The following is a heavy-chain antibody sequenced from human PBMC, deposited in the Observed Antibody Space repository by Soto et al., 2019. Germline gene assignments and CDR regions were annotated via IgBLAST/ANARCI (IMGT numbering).Heavy chain of an antibody. D-gene: IGHD5-18*01. V-gene: IGHV4-39*01. Sequence: SETLSLTCTVSGGSISSSSYYWGWIRQPPGKGLEWIGSIYYSGSTYYNPSLKSRVTISVDTSKNQFSLKLSSVTAADTAVYYCARFKVDTDGYTFDYWGQGTLVTVSS. CDR2: IYYSGST. CDR1: GGSISSSSYY. J-gene: IGHJ4*02. CDR3: ARFKVDTDGYTFDY.